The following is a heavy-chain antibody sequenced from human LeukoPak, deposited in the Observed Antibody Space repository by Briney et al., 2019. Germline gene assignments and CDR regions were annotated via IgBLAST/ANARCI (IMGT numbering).Heavy chain of an antibody. Sequence: PGGSLRLSCAAXGXXFGXXDXXXXXXATGXXLXXVXXIXXXXDTYYPGSVKGRFTISREDAKNSLYLQMNSLRAGDTAVYYCARGDXGSGSPPIYVGMDVWGQGTTVTVSS. CDR3: ARGDXGSGSPPIYVGMDV. CDR2: IXXXXDT. CDR1: GXXFGXXD. D-gene: IGHD3-10*01. V-gene: IGHV3-13*01. J-gene: IGHJ6*02.